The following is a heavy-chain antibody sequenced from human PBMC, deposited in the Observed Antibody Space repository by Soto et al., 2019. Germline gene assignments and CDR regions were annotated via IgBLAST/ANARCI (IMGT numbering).Heavy chain of an antibody. V-gene: IGHV4-34*01. J-gene: IGHJ4*02. CDR2: INHSGST. Sequence: PSETLILTCAGCSGSFRRYHWIWTRQPPGKGLEWIGEINHSGSTNYNPSLKSRVTISVDTSKNQFSLKLSSVTAADTAVYYCARKVNRGYSYGYPFDYWGQGTLVTVS. CDR3: ARKVNRGYSYGYPFDY. CDR1: SGSFRRYH. D-gene: IGHD5-18*01.